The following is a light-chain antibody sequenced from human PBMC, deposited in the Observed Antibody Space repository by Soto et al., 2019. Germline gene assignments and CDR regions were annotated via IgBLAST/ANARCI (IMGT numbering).Light chain of an antibody. CDR2: DAS. CDR3: QHFVNSLTWT. V-gene: IGKV3-11*01. J-gene: IGKJ1*01. CDR1: QSVSSY. Sequence: IVLTQSQATLSLSPGERATLSCRPSQSVSSYLAWYQQTPGQAPRLLIYDASNRATGIPARFSGGGPGTDFTLTISRLEPEDFAVYYCQHFVNSLTWTFGQGTKV.